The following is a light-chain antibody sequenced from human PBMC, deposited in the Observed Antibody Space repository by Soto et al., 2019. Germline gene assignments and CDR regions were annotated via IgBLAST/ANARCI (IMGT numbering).Light chain of an antibody. CDR3: QQRSNWPPWT. V-gene: IGKV3-11*01. CDR2: DAS. CDR1: QSVSSY. Sequence: IVLTQSPAPLSFSPGERATLSCRSSQSVSSYLAWYQQKPGQAPRLLIYDASNRATGIPARFSGSGSGTDFTLTISSLEPEDFAVYYCQQRSNWPPWTFGQGTKVDIK. J-gene: IGKJ1*01.